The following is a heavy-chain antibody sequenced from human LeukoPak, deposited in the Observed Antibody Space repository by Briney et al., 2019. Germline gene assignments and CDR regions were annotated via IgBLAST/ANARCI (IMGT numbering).Heavy chain of an antibody. CDR2: IYYSGST. CDR1: GGSINNYY. Sequence: SETLSLTCTVSGGSINNYYWSWIRQPPGKGLEWIGYIYYSGSTNYNPSLKSRVTISVDTSKNQSSLKLSSVTAADTAVYYCARHWAPCGGDCYAFDIWGQGTMVTVSS. V-gene: IGHV4-59*08. D-gene: IGHD2-21*02. J-gene: IGHJ3*02. CDR3: ARHWAPCGGDCYAFDI.